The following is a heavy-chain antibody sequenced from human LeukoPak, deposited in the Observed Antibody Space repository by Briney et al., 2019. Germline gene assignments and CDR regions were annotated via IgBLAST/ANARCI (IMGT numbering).Heavy chain of an antibody. Sequence: SETLSLTCAVYGGSFSGYYWSWIRQPPGKGLEWIGEINHSGSTNYNPSLKSRVTISVDTSKNQFSLKLSSVTAADTAVYYCARLPRGYCSGGNCYSERNWFDPWGQGTLVTVSS. CDR2: INHSGST. D-gene: IGHD2-15*01. V-gene: IGHV4-34*01. CDR1: GGSFSGYY. CDR3: ARLPRGYCSGGNCYSERNWFDP. J-gene: IGHJ5*02.